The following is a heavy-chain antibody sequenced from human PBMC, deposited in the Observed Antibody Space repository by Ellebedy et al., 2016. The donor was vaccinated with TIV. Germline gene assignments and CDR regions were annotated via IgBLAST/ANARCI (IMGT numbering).Heavy chain of an antibody. Sequence: GESLKISCQSSGYKISSSWIAWVRQKSGKGLEWIGMFYPEDSHISYSPSFEGQVTLSADKSINTAYLQWGSLKASDSAVYFCGRLGYSSSYVDLWGQGTLVTVSS. D-gene: IGHD5-18*01. V-gene: IGHV5-51*01. CDR1: GYKISSSW. CDR2: FYPEDSHI. CDR3: GRLGYSSSYVDL. J-gene: IGHJ5*02.